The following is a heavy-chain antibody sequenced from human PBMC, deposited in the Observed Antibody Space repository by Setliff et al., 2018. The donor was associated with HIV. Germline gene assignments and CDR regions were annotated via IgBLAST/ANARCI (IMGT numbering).Heavy chain of an antibody. V-gene: IGHV4-39*07. J-gene: IGHJ4*02. D-gene: IGHD1-20*01. CDR2: IFYTGFT. CDR3: ARVVKGYNWNYFDY. CDR1: GGSISNSSSY. Sequence: PSETLSLTCTVSGGSISNSSSYWGWIRQPPGKRLEWIGSIFYTGFTYYSPSLESRVTMSVDTSKNQFSLRVRSVTAADTAVYYCARVVKGYNWNYFDYWGQGTLVTVSS.